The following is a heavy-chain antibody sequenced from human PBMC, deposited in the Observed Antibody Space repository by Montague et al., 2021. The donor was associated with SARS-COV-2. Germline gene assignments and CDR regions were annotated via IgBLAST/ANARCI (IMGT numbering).Heavy chain of an antibody. J-gene: IGHJ5*02. CDR3: ARRRPLCYGPWFDP. V-gene: IGHV2-5*02. D-gene: IGHD3-10*02. CDR2: IYWDDDK. CDR1: GFSLSTSGVG. Sequence: PALVNPTQTLTLTCTFSGFSLSTSGVGVGWIRQPPGKALEWLALIYWDDDKRYRPSLKSRLTITKDTSKNQVVLTMTNMDPVDTATYYCARRRPLCYGPWFDPWGQGTLVTVSS.